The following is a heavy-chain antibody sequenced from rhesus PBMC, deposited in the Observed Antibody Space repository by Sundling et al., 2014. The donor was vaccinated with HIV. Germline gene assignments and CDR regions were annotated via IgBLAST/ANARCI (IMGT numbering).Heavy chain of an antibody. V-gene: IGHV3-176*02. CDR2: INPNGGTT. CDR3: SRFGTDTGTDTD. D-gene: IGHD5-12*01. J-gene: IGHJ4*01. CDR1: GFSFSDDY. Sequence: EVQLVESGGGLVQPGGSLRLSCTASGFSFSDDYMEWVRQAPGKGLEWVGQINPNGGTTFLMDSVKGRFTISRDNAKNTLYLQINSLKTEDTAVYYCSRFGTDTGTDTDWGQGVLVTVYS.